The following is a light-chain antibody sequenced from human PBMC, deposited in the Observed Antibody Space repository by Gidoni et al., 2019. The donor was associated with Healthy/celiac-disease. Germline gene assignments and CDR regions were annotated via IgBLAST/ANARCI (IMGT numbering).Light chain of an antibody. CDR1: SSYIGNNY. J-gene: IGLJ3*02. V-gene: IGLV1-51*01. CDR2: DNN. CDR3: GTWDSSLSAWV. Sequence: QPVLTQPTSVSAAPGQKVTISCSGSSSYIGNNYVSWYQQLPGTAPKLLIYDNNERPSGSPDRFSGSKSGTSATLGITGLQTGDEADYYCGTWDSSLSAWVFGGGTKLTVL.